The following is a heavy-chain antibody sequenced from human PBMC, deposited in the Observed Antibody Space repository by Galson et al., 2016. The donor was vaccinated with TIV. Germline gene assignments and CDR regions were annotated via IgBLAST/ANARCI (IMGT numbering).Heavy chain of an antibody. CDR3: ASPQAAAGIDAFDI. Sequence: SLRLSCAASGFTVSSNYMTWVRQAPGKGLESVSVIYSGGSTYYIDSVKGRFTISRDTSKNTLYLQMNSLRVEDTAVYYCASPQAAAGIDAFDIWGQGTMVIASS. V-gene: IGHV3-53*05. CDR1: GFTVSSNY. D-gene: IGHD6-13*01. CDR2: IYSGGST. J-gene: IGHJ3*02.